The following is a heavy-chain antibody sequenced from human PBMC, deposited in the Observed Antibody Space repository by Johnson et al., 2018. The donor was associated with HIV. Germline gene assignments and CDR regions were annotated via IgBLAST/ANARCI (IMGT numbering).Heavy chain of an antibody. D-gene: IGHD4-11*01. J-gene: IGHJ3*02. CDR1: GFTFDDYA. V-gene: IGHV3-9*01. CDR3: AKLSTESAFDI. CDR2: ISWNSGSI. Sequence: EVQLVESGGGFVQPGGSLRLSCAASGFTFDDYAMHWVRQAPGKGLEWVSGISWNSGSIGYADSVKGRFTISRDNAKNSLYLQMNSLRAEDTALYYCAKLSTESAFDIWGQGTMVTVSS.